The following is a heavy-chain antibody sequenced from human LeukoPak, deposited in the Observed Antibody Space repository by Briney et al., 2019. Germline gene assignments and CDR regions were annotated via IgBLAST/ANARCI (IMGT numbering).Heavy chain of an antibody. J-gene: IGHJ4*02. CDR3: ARGYCSGGSCWDY. Sequence: SETLSLTCTVSGGSISGYYWSWIRQPPGKGLEWIGYIYYSGSTNYNPSLKSRLTISVDTSMRQFSLKLTSVTAADTAVYYCARGYCSGGSCWDYWGQGTLVTVSS. CDR2: IYYSGST. CDR1: GGSISGYY. D-gene: IGHD2-15*01. V-gene: IGHV4-59*01.